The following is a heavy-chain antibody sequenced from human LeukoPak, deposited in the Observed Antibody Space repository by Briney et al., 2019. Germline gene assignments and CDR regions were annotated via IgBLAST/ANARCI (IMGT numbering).Heavy chain of an antibody. V-gene: IGHV3-53*01. CDR1: GFTVSSNY. CDR3: AREGDGDSDAFDI. D-gene: IGHD4-17*01. Sequence: GGSLRLSCAASGFTVSSNYMSWVRQAPGKGLEWVSVIYSGGSTYYADSVKGRFTISRDNSKNTLYLQMNSLRAEDTAVYYCAREGDGDSDAFDIWGQGTMVTVSS. J-gene: IGHJ3*02. CDR2: IYSGGST.